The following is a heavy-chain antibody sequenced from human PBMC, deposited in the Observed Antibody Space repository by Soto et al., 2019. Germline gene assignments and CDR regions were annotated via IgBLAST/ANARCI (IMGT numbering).Heavy chain of an antibody. V-gene: IGHV4-39*01. Sequence: SETLSLTCTVSGGSISSSSYYWGWIRQPPGKGLEWIGSIYYSGSTYYNPSLKSRVTISVDTSKNQFSLKLSSVTAADTAVYYCAMSHGYSSSYLFDYWGQGTLVTVSS. CDR1: GGSISSSSYY. D-gene: IGHD6-13*01. CDR3: AMSHGYSSSYLFDY. CDR2: IYYSGST. J-gene: IGHJ4*02.